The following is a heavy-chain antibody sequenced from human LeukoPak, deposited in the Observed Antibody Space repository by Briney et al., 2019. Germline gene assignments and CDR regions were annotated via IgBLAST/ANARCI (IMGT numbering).Heavy chain of an antibody. CDR3: ARVGYCSGGSCYVPFDY. CDR1: GFTFSSYW. D-gene: IGHD2-15*01. V-gene: IGHV3-7*03. J-gene: IGHJ4*02. CDR2: IKQDGSEK. Sequence: GGSLRLSCAASGFTFSSYWMSWVRQAPGKGLEWVANIKQDGSEKCYVDSVKGRFTISRDNAKNSLYLQMNSLRAEDTAVYYCARVGYCSGGSCYVPFDYWGQGTLVTVSS.